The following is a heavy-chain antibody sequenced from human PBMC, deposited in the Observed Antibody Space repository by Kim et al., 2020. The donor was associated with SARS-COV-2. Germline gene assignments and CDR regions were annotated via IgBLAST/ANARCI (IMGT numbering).Heavy chain of an antibody. V-gene: IGHV3-23*01. J-gene: IGHJ6*02. CDR3: AKVYTGFALDGMDV. Sequence: DSVKGRFTISRDNSKNTLYLQMNSLRAEDTAVYYCAKVYTGFALDGMDVWGQGTTVTVSS. D-gene: IGHD2-2*02.